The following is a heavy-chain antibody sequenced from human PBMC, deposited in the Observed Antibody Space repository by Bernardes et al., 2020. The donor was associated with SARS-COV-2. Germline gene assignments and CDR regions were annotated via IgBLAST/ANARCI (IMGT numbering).Heavy chain of an antibody. CDR1: GGSISSGSYY. J-gene: IGHJ4*02. D-gene: IGHD6-13*01. CDR3: ARDVVAAGFDY. V-gene: IGHV4-61*09. CDR2: IYTSGTT. Sequence: SETLSLTCTVSGGSISSGSYYWSWIRQPAGKGLEWIGHIYTSGTTNYNPSLKSRVTISVDTSKNQFSLKLSSVTAADTAVYYCARDVVAAGFDYWGQGTLVTVSS.